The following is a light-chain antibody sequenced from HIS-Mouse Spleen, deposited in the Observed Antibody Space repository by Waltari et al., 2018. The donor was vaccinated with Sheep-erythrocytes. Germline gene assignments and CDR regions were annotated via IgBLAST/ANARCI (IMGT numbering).Light chain of an antibody. Sequence: SYDLTQPLSVSVALGQTARITCGGNNIGSKNVHWYQQKPGQAPVLVIYRDSNRPSGIPERFSGSNSGNTATLTSSRAQAGDEADYYCQVWDSSTVVFGGGTKLTVL. J-gene: IGLJ2*01. CDR1: NIGSKN. CDR2: RDS. V-gene: IGLV3-9*01. CDR3: QVWDSSTVV.